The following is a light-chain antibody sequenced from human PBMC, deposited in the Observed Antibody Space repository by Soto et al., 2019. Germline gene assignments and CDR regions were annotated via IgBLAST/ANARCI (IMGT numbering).Light chain of an antibody. CDR3: QQYGSSLTWT. Sequence: EVVLTQSPGTVSLSPGERATLSCRASQSVTSNYLAWYQQKPGQAPRLLIYAASSRATGIPDRFSGSGSGTDFSLTISRLEPEEFAVYYCQQYGSSLTWTFGKGTKVEVK. V-gene: IGKV3-20*01. CDR1: QSVTSNY. CDR2: AAS. J-gene: IGKJ1*01.